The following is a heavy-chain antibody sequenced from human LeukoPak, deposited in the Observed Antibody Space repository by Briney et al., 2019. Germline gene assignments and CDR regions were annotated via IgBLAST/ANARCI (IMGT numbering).Heavy chain of an antibody. J-gene: IGHJ6*02. D-gene: IGHD3-10*01. Sequence: ASVKVSCKASGYTFTSYGISWVRQAPGQGREWMGWISAYNGNTNYAQKLQGRVTMTTDTSTSTAYMELRSLRSDDTAVYYCARDSHYYGSGSYYRPYYYGMDVWGQGTTVTVSS. V-gene: IGHV1-18*01. CDR1: GYTFTSYG. CDR2: ISAYNGNT. CDR3: ARDSHYYGSGSYYRPYYYGMDV.